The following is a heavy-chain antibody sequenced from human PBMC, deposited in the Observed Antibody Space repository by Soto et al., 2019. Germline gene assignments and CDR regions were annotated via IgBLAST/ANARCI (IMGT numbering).Heavy chain of an antibody. J-gene: IGHJ4*02. CDR1: GDTFTSYY. Sequence: ASVKVSCKASGDTFTSYYMHWVRQAPGQGLEWMGIINPSGGSTSYAQKFQGRVTMTRDTSTSTVYMELSSLRSEDTAVYYCARVAAVAGTNPFTAAGNFDYWGQGPLVTVSS. V-gene: IGHV1-46*03. CDR2: INPSGGST. D-gene: IGHD6-19*01. CDR3: ARVAAVAGTNPFTAAGNFDY.